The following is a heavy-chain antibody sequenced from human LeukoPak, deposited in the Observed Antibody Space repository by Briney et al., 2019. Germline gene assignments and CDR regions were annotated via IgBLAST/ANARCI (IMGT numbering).Heavy chain of an antibody. CDR1: GGSISSYY. D-gene: IGHD3-3*01. Sequence: SETLSLTCTVSGGSISSYYWSWIRQPAGKGLEWIGRIYTSGSIYYNPSLKSRVTISVDTSKNQLSLKLSSVTAADTAVYYCARVGYDFWSGYLFNPFYYYYMDVWGKGTTVTVSS. J-gene: IGHJ6*03. V-gene: IGHV4-4*07. CDR3: ARVGYDFWSGYLFNPFYYYYMDV. CDR2: IYTSGSI.